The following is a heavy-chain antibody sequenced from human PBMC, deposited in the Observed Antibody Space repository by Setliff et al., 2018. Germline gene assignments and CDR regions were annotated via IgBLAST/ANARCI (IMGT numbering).Heavy chain of an antibody. CDR1: GGSISDSHYY. CDR2: VYYSGSI. V-gene: IGHV4-39*01. D-gene: IGHD5-12*01. CDR3: ARQVEMATIAFDV. J-gene: IGHJ3*01. Sequence: SETLSLTCTASGGSISDSHYYWGWSRQPPGMRPEWIGTVYYSGSIYYNPSLKSRVTLFVDTSKDQFSLRLTSMTAADTAVYYCARQVEMATIAFDVWGQGTMVTVSS.